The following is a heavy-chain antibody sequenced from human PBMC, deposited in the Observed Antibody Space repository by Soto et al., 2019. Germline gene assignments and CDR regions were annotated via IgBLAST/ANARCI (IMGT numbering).Heavy chain of an antibody. D-gene: IGHD6-13*01. Sequence: SETLSLTCTVSGGSISSGDYYWSWSRQPPGKGLEWIGYIFYSGSTYYNPSLKSRVTISVDTSKNQFSLKLSSVTAADTAVYCCARTTGVGSSWPYYFDYWGQGTVVTVSS. J-gene: IGHJ4*02. CDR2: IFYSGST. V-gene: IGHV4-30-4*01. CDR1: GGSISSGDYY. CDR3: ARTTGVGSSWPYYFDY.